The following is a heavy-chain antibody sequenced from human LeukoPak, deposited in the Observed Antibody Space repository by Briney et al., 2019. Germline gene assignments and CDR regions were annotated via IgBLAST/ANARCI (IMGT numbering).Heavy chain of an antibody. D-gene: IGHD6-6*01. Sequence: GGSLRLSCAASGFTFSSYAMHWVRQAPGKGLEYVSAISSNGGSTYYANSVKGRFTISRDNSKNTLYLQMGSLRAEDMAVYYCARAKAARPAWGLYFDYWGQGTLVTVSS. CDR3: ARAKAARPAWGLYFDY. CDR2: ISSNGGST. V-gene: IGHV3-64*01. J-gene: IGHJ4*02. CDR1: GFTFSSYA.